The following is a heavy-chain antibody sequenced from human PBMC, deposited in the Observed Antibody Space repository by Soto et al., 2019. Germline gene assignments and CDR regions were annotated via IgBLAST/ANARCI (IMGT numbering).Heavy chain of an antibody. J-gene: IGHJ4*02. V-gene: IGHV3-23*01. CDR1: GFNFDGYA. CDR3: AKGDSGWNDCLDQ. CDR2: ISASGGTT. D-gene: IGHD6-19*01. Sequence: VQLSESGGVRIQPGGSLRLSCAASGFNFDGYAMSWVRRPPGKGLEWVSAISASGGTTNYADSVKGRFTVSRDNSESTLFLQMASLRVDDTAEYFCAKGDSGWNDCLDQWGQGTLVTVSS.